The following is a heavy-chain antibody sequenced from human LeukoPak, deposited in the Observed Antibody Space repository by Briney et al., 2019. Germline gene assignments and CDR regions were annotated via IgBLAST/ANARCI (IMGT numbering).Heavy chain of an antibody. D-gene: IGHD5-12*01. CDR2: IIGSGADT. CDR1: GFTFSSYV. J-gene: IGHJ6*02. Sequence: PGGSLRLSCAASGFTFSSYVMSWVRQAPGKGLEWVSAIIGSGADTYYADSVKGRFTISRDNSKNTLYLQMNSLRAEDTAVYYCAKVRATAYYYYYGIDVWGQGTTVTVSS. V-gene: IGHV3-23*01. CDR3: AKVRATAYYYYYGIDV.